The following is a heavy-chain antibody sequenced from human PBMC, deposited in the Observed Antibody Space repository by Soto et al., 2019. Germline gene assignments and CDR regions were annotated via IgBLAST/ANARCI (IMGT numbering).Heavy chain of an antibody. CDR2: IYYSGAT. Sequence: PSETLSLTCTVSGVSIGSSPDWWGWVRQPPGKGLEWIGSIYYSGATYYHPALSSRVTISVDTSKNQFSLKLTSVSAADTAVYYCSRLKGSSFFSYWGQGTLVTVSS. V-gene: IGHV4-39*01. CDR1: GVSIGSSPDW. D-gene: IGHD6-6*01. J-gene: IGHJ4*02. CDR3: SRLKGSSFFSY.